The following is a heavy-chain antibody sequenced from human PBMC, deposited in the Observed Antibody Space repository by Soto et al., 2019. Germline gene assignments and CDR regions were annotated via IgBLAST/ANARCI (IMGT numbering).Heavy chain of an antibody. J-gene: IGHJ6*02. CDR1: GGTFSSYA. Sequence: SVKVSCKASGGTFSSYAISWVRQAPGQGLEWMGGIIPIFGTANYAQKFQGRVTITADKSTSTAYMELSSLRSEDTAVYYCATSRPVIVVVPALKYYYYYGMDVWGQGTTVTV. CDR3: ATSRPVIVVVPALKYYYYYGMDV. V-gene: IGHV1-69*06. D-gene: IGHD2-2*01. CDR2: IIPIFGTA.